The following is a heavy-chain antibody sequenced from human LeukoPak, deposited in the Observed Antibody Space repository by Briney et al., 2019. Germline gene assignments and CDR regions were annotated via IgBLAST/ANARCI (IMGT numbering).Heavy chain of an antibody. CDR1: GDSVTTYY. J-gene: IGHJ6*02. V-gene: IGHV4-59*02. CDR3: ARDGSNWSNDYYHGVDV. CDR2: VYYSGSA. Sequence: SETLSLTCTVSGDSVTTYYWSWIRQPPGKGLEWLGYVYYSGSATYNPSLKSRVTISVDTSKNQFSLRLSSVTAADTAVYYCARDGSNWSNDYYHGVDVWGQGTTVTVSS. D-gene: IGHD4-11*01.